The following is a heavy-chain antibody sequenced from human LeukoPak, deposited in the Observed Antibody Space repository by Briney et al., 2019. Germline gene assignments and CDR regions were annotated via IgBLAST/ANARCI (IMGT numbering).Heavy chain of an antibody. CDR2: IRSDGSNK. J-gene: IGHJ5*02. CDR3: AREGHGGWTETGVWFDP. D-gene: IGHD6-19*01. V-gene: IGHV3-30*02. Sequence: GGSLRLSCAASGFTFGSYGMHWVRQAPGKGLEWVTFIRSDGSNKYFADSVKGRFTISRDNSKNTLYLQMNTLTADDTAVYYCAREGHGGWTETGVWFDPWGQGTLVTVSS. CDR1: GFTFGSYG.